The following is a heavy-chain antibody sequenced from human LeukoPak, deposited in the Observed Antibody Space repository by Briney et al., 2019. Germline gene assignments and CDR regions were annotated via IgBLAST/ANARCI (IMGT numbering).Heavy chain of an antibody. D-gene: IGHD4-17*01. CDR1: GFTFSSYA. CDR3: ARGAYGDYPGY. J-gene: IGHJ4*02. Sequence: GGSLRLSCAASGFTFSSYAMNWVRQAPGKGLEWVSGISGSGGSTYYADSVKGRFTISRDNSKNTLYLQMNSLRVEDTAVYYCARGAYGDYPGYWGQGTLVTVPS. V-gene: IGHV3-23*01. CDR2: ISGSGGST.